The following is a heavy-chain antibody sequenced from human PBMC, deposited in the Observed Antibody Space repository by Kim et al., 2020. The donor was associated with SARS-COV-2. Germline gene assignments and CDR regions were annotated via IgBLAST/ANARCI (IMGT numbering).Heavy chain of an antibody. V-gene: IGHV4-39*07. J-gene: IGHJ1*01. D-gene: IGHD5-18*01. CDR1: GGSISSSSYY. CDR3: AIDVVDTAMGLLN. CDR2: IYYSGST. Sequence: SETLSLTCTVSGGSISSSSYYWGWIRQPPGKGLEWIGSIYYSGSTYYNPSLKSRVTISVDTSKNQFSLKLSSVTAADTAVYYCAIDVVDTAMGLLNWGQG.